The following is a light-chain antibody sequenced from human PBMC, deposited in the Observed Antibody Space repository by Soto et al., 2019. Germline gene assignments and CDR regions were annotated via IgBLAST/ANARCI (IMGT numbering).Light chain of an antibody. J-gene: IGKJ5*01. CDR3: QQSYSTLIT. V-gene: IGKV1-39*01. CDR1: QSIRTY. CDR2: AAS. Sequence: DIQMTQSPSSLSASVGDRLTITCRASQSIRTYLNWYQQKPGKAPTLLIYAASSLQSGAPSRFSGSGSGTDFTLTISSLQPEDFATYYCQQSYSTLITFGQGTRLEIK.